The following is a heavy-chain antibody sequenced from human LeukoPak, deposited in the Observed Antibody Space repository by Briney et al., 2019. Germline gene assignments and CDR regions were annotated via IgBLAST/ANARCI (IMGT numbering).Heavy chain of an antibody. J-gene: IGHJ3*02. CDR3: TTPEPRDDSSGYSVNDAFDI. V-gene: IGHV3-15*01. CDR2: IQSKSDGGTT. CDR1: GFTFTNAW. Sequence: GGSLRLSCAASGFTFTNAWMSWVRQVPGKGLEWVGRIQSKSDGGTTECAAPVKGRFTISRDDSKNTLYLRMNSLKIEDTGVYYCTTPEPRDDSSGYSVNDAFDIWGQGTMVTVSS. D-gene: IGHD3-22*01.